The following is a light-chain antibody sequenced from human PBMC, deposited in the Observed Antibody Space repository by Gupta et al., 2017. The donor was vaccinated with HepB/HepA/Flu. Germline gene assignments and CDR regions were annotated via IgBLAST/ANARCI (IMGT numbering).Light chain of an antibody. J-gene: IGKJ2*04. CDR2: DAF. CDR1: QSINNY. CDR3: QQGCERPCS. V-gene: IGKV3-11*01. Sequence: EIVLTQSPGTLPLSPGDRASLSCRASQSINNYLAWYQQKPGQAPRLLIYDAFKRATGVPDRFSGSGSGTDFTLTISSLEPEDFALYYCQQGCERPCSFGQGTRLDIK.